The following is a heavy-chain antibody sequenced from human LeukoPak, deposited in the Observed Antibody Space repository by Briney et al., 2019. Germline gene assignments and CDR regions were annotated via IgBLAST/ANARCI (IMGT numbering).Heavy chain of an antibody. CDR2: INAGNGNT. CDR1: GYTFTSYA. Sequence: GASVKVSCKASGYTFTSYAMHWVRQAPGQRLEWMGWINAGNGNTKYSQEFQGRVTITRDTSASTAYMELSSLRSEDMAVYYCAREPDTAMVTYWFDPWGQGTLVTVSS. CDR3: AREPDTAMVTYWFDP. D-gene: IGHD5-18*01. V-gene: IGHV1-3*03. J-gene: IGHJ5*02.